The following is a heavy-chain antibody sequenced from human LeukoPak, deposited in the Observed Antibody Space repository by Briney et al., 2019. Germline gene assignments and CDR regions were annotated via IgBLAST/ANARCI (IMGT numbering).Heavy chain of an antibody. V-gene: IGHV1-69*04. CDR1: GGTFSSYA. Sequence: GASVKVSCKASGGTFSSYAISWVRQAPGQGLEWMGRIIPIFGIANYAQKFQGRVTITADKSTSTAYMELSSLRSEDTAVYYCAQAVAGPFYYWGQGTLGPVSS. D-gene: IGHD6-19*01. J-gene: IGHJ4*02. CDR2: IIPIFGIA. CDR3: AQAVAGPFYY.